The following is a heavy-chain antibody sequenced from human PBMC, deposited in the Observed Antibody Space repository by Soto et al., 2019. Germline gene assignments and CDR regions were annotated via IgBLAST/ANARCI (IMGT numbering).Heavy chain of an antibody. J-gene: IGHJ6*02. D-gene: IGHD6-19*01. Sequence: EVQLVPSGAEVKKPGESLRISCKGSGYSFTSYWISWVRQMPGKGLEWMGRIDPSDSYTNYSPSFQGHVTISADKSISPAYLQWSSLKASDSAMYYCASRIRIAVAGRGKPYGMDVWGQGTAVTVSS. CDR1: GYSFTSYW. V-gene: IGHV5-10-1*01. CDR3: ASRIRIAVAGRGKPYGMDV. CDR2: IDPSDSYT.